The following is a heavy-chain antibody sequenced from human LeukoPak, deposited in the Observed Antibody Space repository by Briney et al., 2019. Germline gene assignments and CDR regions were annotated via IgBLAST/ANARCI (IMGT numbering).Heavy chain of an antibody. V-gene: IGHV4-34*01. Sequence: SETLSLTCAVYGGSFSGYYWSWIRQPPGKGLEWIGEINHSGSTNYNPSLKSRVTISVDTSKNQFSLKLSSVTAADTAVYYCAGEGQGSSWYRSYPYFQHCGQGTLVTVSS. D-gene: IGHD6-13*01. CDR1: GGSFSGYY. CDR3: AGEGQGSSWYRSYPYFQH. J-gene: IGHJ1*01. CDR2: INHSGST.